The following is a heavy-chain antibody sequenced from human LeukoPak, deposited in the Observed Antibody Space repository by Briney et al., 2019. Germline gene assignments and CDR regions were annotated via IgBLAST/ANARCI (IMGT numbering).Heavy chain of an antibody. CDR2: IYSGGST. CDR1: EFSVGSNY. CDR3: AACGYSYGLNNWFDP. D-gene: IGHD5-18*01. J-gene: IGHJ5*02. Sequence: GGSLRLSCAASEFSVGSNYMTWVRQAPGKGLEWVSLIYSGGSTYYADSVKGRFTISRDNSKNTLYLQMNSLRSDDTAVYYCAACGYSYGLNNWFDPWGQGTLVTVSS. V-gene: IGHV3-53*05.